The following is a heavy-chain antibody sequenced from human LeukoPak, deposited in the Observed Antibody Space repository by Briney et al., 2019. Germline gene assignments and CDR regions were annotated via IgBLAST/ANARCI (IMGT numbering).Heavy chain of an antibody. CDR2: IKQDGSEK. CDR3: ARGRGRAGYYFDY. J-gene: IGHJ4*02. Sequence: GGSLRLSCAASGFTFSSYWMSWVRQAPGKGLEWVANIKQDGSEKYYVDSVKGRFTISRDNAKNSLYLQMNSLRAEDTAVYDCARGRGRAGYYFDYWGQGTLVTVSS. V-gene: IGHV3-7*01. CDR1: GFTFSSYW.